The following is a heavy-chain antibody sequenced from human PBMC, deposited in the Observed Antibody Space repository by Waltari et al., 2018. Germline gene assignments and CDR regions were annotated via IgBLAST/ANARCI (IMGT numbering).Heavy chain of an antibody. Sequence: EVQLVQSGAEVKKLGESLTISCKGSGYSSPSYWIGWVRQMPGKGLEWMGIIYPGDSDTRYSPSFQGQVTISADKSISTAYLQWSSLKASDTAMYYCARRPASSGWYNFDYWGQGTLVTVSS. D-gene: IGHD6-19*01. CDR2: IYPGDSDT. CDR1: GYSSPSYW. V-gene: IGHV5-51*01. CDR3: ARRPASSGWYNFDY. J-gene: IGHJ4*02.